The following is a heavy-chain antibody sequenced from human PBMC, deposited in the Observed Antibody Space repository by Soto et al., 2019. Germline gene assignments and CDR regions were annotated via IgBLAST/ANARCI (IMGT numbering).Heavy chain of an antibody. V-gene: IGHV3-11*05. D-gene: IGHD3-10*01. J-gene: IGHJ4*02. CDR2: ISSSSRSLKT. CDR1: GFTFSDYY. Sequence: GGSLRLSCAASGFTFSDYYMSWIRQAPGKGLEWVSYISSSSRSLKTNYADSVKGRFTISRDNAKNSLYLQMDSLRADDTAVYYCARGGSGSFPDYWGQGTLVTVPS. CDR3: ARGGSGSFPDY.